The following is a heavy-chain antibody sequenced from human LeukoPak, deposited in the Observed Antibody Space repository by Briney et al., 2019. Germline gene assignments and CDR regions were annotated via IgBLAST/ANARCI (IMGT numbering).Heavy chain of an antibody. Sequence: SETLSLTCTVSGGSTSSYYWSWIRQPPGKGLEWIGYIYYSGSTNYNPSLKSRVTISVDTSKNQFSLKLSSVTAADTAVYYCARDVSQSSGHYVSLDYWGQGTLVTVSS. J-gene: IGHJ4*02. CDR3: ARDVSQSSGHYVSLDY. V-gene: IGHV4-59*01. CDR2: IYYSGST. D-gene: IGHD3-22*01. CDR1: GGSTSSYY.